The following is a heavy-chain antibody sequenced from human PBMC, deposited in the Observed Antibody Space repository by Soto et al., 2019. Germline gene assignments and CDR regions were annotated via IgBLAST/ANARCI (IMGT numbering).Heavy chain of an antibody. D-gene: IGHD3-22*01. CDR3: ARGWGYDSNDYYYAY. V-gene: IGHV1-69*01. CDR1: GGTFSRHA. CDR2: IIPIFGTA. J-gene: IGHJ4*02. Sequence: QVQLVQSGAEVRKPGSSVKFSCKASGGTFSRHAISWLRQAPGQGLEGMGGIIPIFGTANHAQKFQGRVTIIADESTSTVYMELSSLRSEDTAMYYCARGWGYDSNDYYYAYWGQGTLVIVSS.